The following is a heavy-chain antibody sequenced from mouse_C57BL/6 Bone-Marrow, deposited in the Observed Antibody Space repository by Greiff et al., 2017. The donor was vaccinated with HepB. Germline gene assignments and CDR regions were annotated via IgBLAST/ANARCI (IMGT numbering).Heavy chain of an antibody. CDR3: ARRGIYSAWFAY. D-gene: IGHD2-1*01. Sequence: EVQLQQSGPELVKPGDSVKISCKASGYSFTGYFMNWVMQSHGKSLEWIGRINPYNGDTFYNQKFKGKATLTVDKSSSTAHMELRSLTAEDSAVYYCARRGIYSAWFAYWGQGTLVTVSA. J-gene: IGHJ3*01. CDR2: INPYNGDT. CDR1: GYSFTGYF. V-gene: IGHV1-20*01.